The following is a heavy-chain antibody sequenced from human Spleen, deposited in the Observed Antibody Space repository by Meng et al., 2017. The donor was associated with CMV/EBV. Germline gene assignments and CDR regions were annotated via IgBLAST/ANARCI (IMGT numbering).Heavy chain of an antibody. CDR1: GFTFSTYW. J-gene: IGHJ4*02. CDR2: IKQDGSEK. D-gene: IGHD1-26*01. CDR3: ARYGVVAATDY. Sequence: GGSLRLSCAASGFTFSTYWMSWVRQAPGEGLEWVANIKQDGSEKYYVDSVKGRFTISRDNAKNSLYLQLNSLRVEDAAVYYCARYGVVAATDYWGQGTLVTVSS. V-gene: IGHV3-7*01.